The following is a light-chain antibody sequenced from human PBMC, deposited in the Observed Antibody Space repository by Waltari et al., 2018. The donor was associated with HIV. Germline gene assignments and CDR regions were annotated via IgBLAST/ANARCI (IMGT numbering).Light chain of an antibody. J-gene: IGLJ2*01. V-gene: IGLV2-18*02. CDR2: EVG. CDR1: SSDGGSYYR. CDR3: SSYTSSSTLV. Sequence: QSALTQPPSVSGSPGQSVTISCTGTSSDGGSYYRVSWYQQPPGTAPKLMIYEVGNRPSGVPHRFSGSKSRNTASLTISGLQADDEADYYCSSYTSSSTLVFGGGTKLTVL.